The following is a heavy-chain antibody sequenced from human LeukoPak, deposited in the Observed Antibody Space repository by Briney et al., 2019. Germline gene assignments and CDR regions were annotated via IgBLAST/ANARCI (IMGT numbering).Heavy chain of an antibody. CDR1: GYTFTSYA. J-gene: IGHJ4*02. CDR3: ARGSAYSSSWYSDY. V-gene: IGHV1-3*01. Sequence: ASVKVSCEASGYTFTSYAMHWVRQAPGQRLEWMGWINAGNGNTKYSQRIQGRVTITRDTSASTAYMELSSLRSEDTAVYYCARGSAYSSSWYSDYWGQGTLVTVSS. D-gene: IGHD6-13*01. CDR2: INAGNGNT.